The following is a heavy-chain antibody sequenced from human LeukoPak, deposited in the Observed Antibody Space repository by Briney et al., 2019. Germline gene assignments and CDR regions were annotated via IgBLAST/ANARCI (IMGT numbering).Heavy chain of an antibody. CDR3: AHSKRGGGYYINAFAV. Sequence: SETLSLTCTVSGASTRAYYWSWIRQPPGKGLEWIGYTYSGGNANYNPSLKSRVTISIDTSENQYSLRLTSVTAANPAVYFCAHSKRGGGYYINAFAVWGQGTLVTISS. V-gene: IGHV4-59*01. CDR1: GASTRAYY. CDR2: TYSGGNA. J-gene: IGHJ3*01. D-gene: IGHD1-26*01.